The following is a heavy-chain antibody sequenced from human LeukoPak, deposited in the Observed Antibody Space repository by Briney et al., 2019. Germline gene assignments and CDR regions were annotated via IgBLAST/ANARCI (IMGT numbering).Heavy chain of an antibody. D-gene: IGHD3-10*01. CDR1: GFIFSSYW. CDR3: ARCYTYGTTWFGGLDV. J-gene: IGHJ4*02. V-gene: IGHV3-23*01. CDR2: IRGGGSDT. Sequence: PGGSLRLSCAASGFIFSSYWMSWVRQVSGKGLEWVSSIRGGGSDTHYAGTVRGRFTISRDNSKNTLYLQMNSLRAEDTAVYYCARCYTYGTTWFGGLDVWGQGTLVAVSS.